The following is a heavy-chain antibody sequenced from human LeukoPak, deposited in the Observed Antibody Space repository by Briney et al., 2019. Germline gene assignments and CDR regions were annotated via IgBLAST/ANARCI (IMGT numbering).Heavy chain of an antibody. D-gene: IGHD3-3*01. CDR2: INQDGSEK. V-gene: IGHV3-7*05. CDR3: ARGNFGAFDI. CDR1: GFTFSSYR. Sequence: GGSLRLSCAASGFTFSSYRMTWVRQAPGKGLEWVASINQDGSEKYYVDSVKGRFTISRDNTKNSLYLQMNTLGADDTAVYYCARGNFGAFDIWGQGTMVTVSS. J-gene: IGHJ3*02.